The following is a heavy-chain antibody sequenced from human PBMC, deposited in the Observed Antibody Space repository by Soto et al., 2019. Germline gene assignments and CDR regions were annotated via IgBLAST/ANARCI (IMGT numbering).Heavy chain of an antibody. CDR2: ISGSGVST. Sequence: GGSLRLSCAASGFTFSSYAMSWVRQAPGKGLEWVSAISGSGVSTYYADSVKGRFTISRDNSKNTLYLQMNSLRAEDTAVYYCAKEHHYSSSWFDIDSRGQGPLVTVPQ. V-gene: IGHV3-23*01. D-gene: IGHD6-13*01. CDR1: GFTFSSYA. CDR3: AKEHHYSSSWFDIDS. J-gene: IGHJ4*02.